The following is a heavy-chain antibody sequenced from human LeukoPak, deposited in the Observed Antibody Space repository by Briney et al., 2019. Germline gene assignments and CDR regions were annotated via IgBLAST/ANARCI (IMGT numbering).Heavy chain of an antibody. Sequence: GGSLRLSCAASGFTFSSYSMNWVRQAPGKGLEWVSSISSSSSYIYYADSVKGRFTISRDNAKNSLYLQMNSLRAEDTAVYYCARGGSGGYYGDYWGQGTLVTVSS. D-gene: IGHD3-22*01. J-gene: IGHJ4*02. V-gene: IGHV3-21*01. CDR3: ARGGSGGYYGDY. CDR1: GFTFSSYS. CDR2: ISSSSSYI.